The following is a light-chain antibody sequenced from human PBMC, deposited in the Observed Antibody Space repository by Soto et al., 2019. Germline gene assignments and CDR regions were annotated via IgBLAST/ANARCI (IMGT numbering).Light chain of an antibody. CDR2: EDN. V-gene: IGLV6-57*02. Sequence: NFMLTQPHSVSESPGKTVTISCTGSSGSIASGYVQWYQQRPGSAPTTLIYEDNQRPAGVPKRFSGSIDSSSNSASLTISGLRPEDEADYYCQSSDGNNMVFGGGTKLTVL. CDR1: SGSIASGY. CDR3: QSSDGNNMV. J-gene: IGLJ2*01.